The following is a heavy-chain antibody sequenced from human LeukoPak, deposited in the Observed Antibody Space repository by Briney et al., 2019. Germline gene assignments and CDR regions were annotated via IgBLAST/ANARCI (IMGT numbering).Heavy chain of an antibody. CDR1: GFTFSNAW. CDR2: IKSKTDGGTT. J-gene: IGHJ6*03. V-gene: IGHV3-15*01. D-gene: IGHD3-3*01. CDR3: TTDRTPVRKKLRFLEWLADYYYYDMDV. Sequence: PGGSLRLSCAASGFTFSNAWMSWVRQAPGKGLEWVGRIKSKTDGGTTDYAAPVKGRFTISRDDSKNTLYLQMNSLKTEDTAVYYCTTDRTPVRKKLRFLEWLADYYYYDMDVWGKGTTVTVSS.